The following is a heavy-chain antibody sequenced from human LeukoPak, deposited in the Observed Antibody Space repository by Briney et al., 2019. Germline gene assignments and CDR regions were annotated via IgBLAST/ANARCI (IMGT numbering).Heavy chain of an antibody. J-gene: IGHJ4*02. CDR3: ARALGFWSGYYLIDY. V-gene: IGHV4-30-4*08. Sequence: SETLSLTCTVSGGSISSGDYYWSCIRQPPGKGLEWIGYIYYSGSTYYNPSLKSRVTISVDTSKNQFSLKLSSVTAADTAVYYCARALGFWSGYYLIDYWGQGTLVTVSS. D-gene: IGHD3-3*01. CDR2: IYYSGST. CDR1: GGSISSGDYY.